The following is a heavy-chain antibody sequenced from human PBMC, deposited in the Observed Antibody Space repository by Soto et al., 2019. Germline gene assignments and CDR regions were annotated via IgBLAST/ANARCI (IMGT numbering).Heavy chain of an antibody. CDR2: INAGNGNT. CDR3: ARGYSSGWASFDY. J-gene: IGHJ4*02. V-gene: IGHV1-3*01. Sequence: ASVKVSCKASGYTFTSYAMHWVRQAPGQRLEWMGWINAGNGNTKYSQKFQGRVTITRDTSASTAYMELSSLRSEDTAVYYCARGYSSGWASFDYWGQGTLVTVSS. D-gene: IGHD6-19*01. CDR1: GYTFTSYA.